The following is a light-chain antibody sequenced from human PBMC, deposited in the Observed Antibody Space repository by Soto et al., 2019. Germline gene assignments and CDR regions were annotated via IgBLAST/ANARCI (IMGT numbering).Light chain of an antibody. V-gene: IGKV3-20*01. J-gene: IGKJ1*01. CDR2: GAS. CDR3: QQFGPSLWT. Sequence: EIVLTQSPGTLSLSPGERATLSCRASQSVSSSYLVWYQQKPGQAPRLLIYGASTRATGIPDRFSGSGSGPDFTLTISRLEPEDFAVYYCQQFGPSLWTFGQGTKVESK. CDR1: QSVSSSY.